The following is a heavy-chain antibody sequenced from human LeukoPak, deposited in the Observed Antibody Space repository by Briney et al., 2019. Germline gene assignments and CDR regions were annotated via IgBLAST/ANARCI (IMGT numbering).Heavy chain of an antibody. CDR3: ARALWSGPVYYGMDV. J-gene: IGHJ6*02. D-gene: IGHD3-10*01. Sequence: GGSLRLSCAASRFTFSNYNFYWVRQAPGKGLEWVSPISSTSSYIYYADSVKGRFTISRDNAKNSLYLQMNSLRAEDTAVYYCARALWSGPVYYGMDVWGQGTTVTVSS. CDR1: RFTFSNYN. V-gene: IGHV3-21*06. CDR2: ISSTSSYI.